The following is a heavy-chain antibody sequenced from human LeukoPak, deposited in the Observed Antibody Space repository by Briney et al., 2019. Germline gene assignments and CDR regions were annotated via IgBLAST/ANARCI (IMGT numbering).Heavy chain of an antibody. J-gene: IGHJ3*02. CDR3: AKGVRITMVRGAFDS. V-gene: IGHV3-9*01. CDR1: AFTFDDYA. Sequence: PGRSMSLSSAASAFTFDDYAIHWVRPGHGEGSEWVSATRWNSGSIVYADSVKGRFTISRDNAKNSLYLQMNSLRAEDTALYYCAKGVRITMVRGAFDSWGQGTMVTVSS. D-gene: IGHD3-10*01. CDR2: TRWNSGSI.